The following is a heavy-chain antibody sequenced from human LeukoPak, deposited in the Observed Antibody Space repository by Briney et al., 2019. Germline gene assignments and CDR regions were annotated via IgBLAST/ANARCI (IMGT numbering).Heavy chain of an antibody. CDR1: GGSISSSSYY. CDR3: ARHSITMVRGVIIPVNWFDP. D-gene: IGHD3-10*01. Sequence: SETLSLTCTVSGGSISSSSYYWGWIRQPPGKGLEWIGSIYYSGSTYYNPSLKSRVTISVDTSKNQFSLKLSSVTAADTDVYYCARHSITMVRGVIIPVNWFDPWGQGTLVTVSS. V-gene: IGHV4-39*01. CDR2: IYYSGST. J-gene: IGHJ5*02.